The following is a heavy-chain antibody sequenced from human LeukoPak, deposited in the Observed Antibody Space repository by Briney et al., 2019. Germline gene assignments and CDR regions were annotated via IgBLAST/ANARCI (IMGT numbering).Heavy chain of an antibody. D-gene: IGHD4-11*01. J-gene: IGHJ3*02. CDR3: ARSNYSAFDI. V-gene: IGHV4-59*08. Sequence: SETLSLTCTVSGGSISSYYWSWIRQPPGKGLEWIGYIYYSGSTNYNPSLKSRVTISVDTSKNKFSLKLSSVTAADTAVYYCARSNYSAFDIWGQGTMVTVSS. CDR2: IYYSGST. CDR1: GGSISSYY.